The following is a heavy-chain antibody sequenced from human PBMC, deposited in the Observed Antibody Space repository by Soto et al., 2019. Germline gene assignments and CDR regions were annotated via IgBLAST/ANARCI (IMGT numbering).Heavy chain of an antibody. J-gene: IGHJ4*02. CDR1: GGSISSYY. D-gene: IGHD5-18*01. CDR3: ARGGYSYGLGDFDY. V-gene: IGHV4-59*01. CDR2: IYYSGST. Sequence: SETLSLTCTVSGGSISSYYWSWIRQPPGKGLEWIGYIYYSGSTNYNPSLKSRVTISVDTSKNQFSLKLSSVTAADTAVYYCARGGYSYGLGDFDYWGQGTLVTVSS.